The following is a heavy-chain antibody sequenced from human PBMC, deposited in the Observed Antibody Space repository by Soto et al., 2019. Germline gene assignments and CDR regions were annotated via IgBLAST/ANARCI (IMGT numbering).Heavy chain of an antibody. CDR3: ASSRDGYSFDY. Sequence: EVQLVESGGGLVQPGGSLRLSCAASGFTFSNYAMHWVRQAPGKGLEYVSTISSNGGSTYYASSVKGRFTISRDNSKNTLYLQMGSVRAEDMAVYYCASSRDGYSFDYWGQGTLVTVSS. J-gene: IGHJ4*02. D-gene: IGHD4-4*01. V-gene: IGHV3-64*01. CDR2: ISSNGGST. CDR1: GFTFSNYA.